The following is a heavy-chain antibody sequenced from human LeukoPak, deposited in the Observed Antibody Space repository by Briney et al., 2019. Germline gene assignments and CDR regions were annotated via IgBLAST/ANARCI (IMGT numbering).Heavy chain of an antibody. CDR1: GFTFSNYW. J-gene: IGHJ4*02. Sequence: PGGSLRLSCTASGFTFSNYWMSWVRQAPGKGLEWVANIKQDGSERYYADSVRGRFTISRDNAKSSLYLQLNSLRVEDTAVYHCASTQTFDYWGRGTLVTVPS. V-gene: IGHV3-7*05. CDR3: ASTQTFDY. CDR2: IKQDGSER.